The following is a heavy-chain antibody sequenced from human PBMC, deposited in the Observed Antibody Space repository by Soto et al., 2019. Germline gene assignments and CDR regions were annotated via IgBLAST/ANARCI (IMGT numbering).Heavy chain of an antibody. CDR1: GFTFSSYS. J-gene: IGHJ4*02. V-gene: IGHV3-21*01. D-gene: IGHD3-22*01. CDR3: ARDRHYYDSSGYLPLDY. Sequence: PGGSLRLSCAASGFTFSSYSMNWVRQAPGKGLEWVSSISSSSSYIYYADSVKGRFTISRDNAKNSLYLQMNSLRAEDTAVYYCARDRHYYDSSGYLPLDYWGQGTLVTVS. CDR2: ISSSSSYI.